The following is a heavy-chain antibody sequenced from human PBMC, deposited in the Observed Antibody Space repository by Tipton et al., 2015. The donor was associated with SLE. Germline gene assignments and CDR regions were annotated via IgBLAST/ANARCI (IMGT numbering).Heavy chain of an antibody. J-gene: IGHJ4*02. CDR2: VYHDGRA. D-gene: IGHD2-15*01. CDR3: ARQSFGGSWEFDY. Sequence: TLSLTCAVSGFSISSTYYWGWIRQPPGKGLEWIGSVYHDGRAFYNPSPKSRLTISVDTSTNHFSLKLDSVTAADTAVYYCARQSFGGSWEFDYWGQGTLVTVSS. V-gene: IGHV4-38-2*01. CDR1: GFSISSTYY.